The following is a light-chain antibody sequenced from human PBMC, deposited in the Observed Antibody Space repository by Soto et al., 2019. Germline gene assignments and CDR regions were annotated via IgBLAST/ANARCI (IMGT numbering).Light chain of an antibody. CDR2: GAS. J-gene: IGKJ4*01. CDR3: QQYNNWPPLT. Sequence: EIVMTQSPATLSVSPGERATRSCRASQSVSGNLAWYQQRPGQAPRLLIYGASTRATGIPARFSGSGSGTEFTLTISSLQSEDFAVYYCQQYNNWPPLTFGGGTKVEIK. CDR1: QSVSGN. V-gene: IGKV3-15*01.